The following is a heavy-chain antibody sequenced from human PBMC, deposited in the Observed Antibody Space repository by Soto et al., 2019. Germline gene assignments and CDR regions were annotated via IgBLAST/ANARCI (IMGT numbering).Heavy chain of an antibody. V-gene: IGHV1-69*13. CDR2: IIPIFGTA. D-gene: IGHD3-3*01. CDR1: GGTFSSYA. CDR3: ARAVGITIFGPFDP. Sequence: ASVKVSCKASGGTFSSYAISWVRQAPGQGLEWMGGIIPIFGTANYAQKFQGRVTITADESTSTAYMELSSLRSEDTAVYYCARAVGITIFGPFDPWGQGTLVTVSS. J-gene: IGHJ5*02.